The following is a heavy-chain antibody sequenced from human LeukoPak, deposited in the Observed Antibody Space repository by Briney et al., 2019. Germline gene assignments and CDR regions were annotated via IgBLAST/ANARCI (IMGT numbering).Heavy chain of an antibody. V-gene: IGHV3-64*01. D-gene: IGHD3-10*01. CDR3: ARFTGNAFDI. CDR1: GFTFSSYT. CDR2: INYNGGNT. J-gene: IGHJ3*02. Sequence: PGGSLRLSCAASGFTFSSYTMHWVRQAPGRRLEYVSAINYNGGNTYYGNSVKGRFTISRDNSKNTLYLQMGSLRAEDTAVYYCARFTGNAFDIWGQGTMVTVSS.